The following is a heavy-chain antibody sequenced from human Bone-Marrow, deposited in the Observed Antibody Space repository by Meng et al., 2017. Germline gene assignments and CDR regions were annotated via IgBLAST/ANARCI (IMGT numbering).Heavy chain of an antibody. CDR3: ARRLGFEYFDY. D-gene: IGHD3-10*01. V-gene: IGHV5-51*01. CDR1: GYAFTSSW. J-gene: IGHJ4*02. Sequence: KVSCKASGYAFTSSWIGWVRQTPEKGLEWVAIISPRDSDTRYNPSFEGQVIISADKSISTTYLQWSSLKASDTAMYYCARRLGFEYFDYWGQGALVTVSS. CDR2: ISPRDSDT.